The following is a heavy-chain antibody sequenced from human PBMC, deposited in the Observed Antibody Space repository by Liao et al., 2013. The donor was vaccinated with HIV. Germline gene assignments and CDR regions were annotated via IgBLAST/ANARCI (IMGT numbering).Heavy chain of an antibody. CDR3: ARGSDIVVVVAATRENNWFDP. CDR1: GGSFGDYY. Sequence: QVQLQQWGAGLLKPSETLSLTCAVYGGSFGDYYWSWIRQAPGEGLEWIGEINKNGDTNHNPSLESRVTFSVDTSKSQFSLTLTSVTAADTAVYYCARGSDIVVVVAATRENNWFDPWGQGTLVTVSS. V-gene: IGHV4-34*01. CDR2: INKNGDT. D-gene: IGHD2-15*01. J-gene: IGHJ5*02.